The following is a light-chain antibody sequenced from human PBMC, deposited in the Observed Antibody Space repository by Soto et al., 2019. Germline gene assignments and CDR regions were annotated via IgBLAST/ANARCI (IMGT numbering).Light chain of an antibody. CDR2: EVT. V-gene: IGLV2-14*01. CDR3: SSYTSSSTVYV. CDR1: SSDVGVYNY. J-gene: IGLJ1*01. Sequence: QSVLTQPASVSGSPGQSITISCTGTSSDVGVYNYVSWYQQHPGKAPKVLIYEVTHRPSGVSNRFSGSKSGNTASLTISGLQAEDEADYYCSSYTSSSTVYVFXTGTKVTVL.